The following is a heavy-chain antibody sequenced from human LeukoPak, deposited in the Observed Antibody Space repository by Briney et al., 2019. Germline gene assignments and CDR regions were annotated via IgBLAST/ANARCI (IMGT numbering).Heavy chain of an antibody. CDR2: IYTSGIT. Sequence: SETLSLTCTVSGGSISSYFWSWIRQPAGKGLEWIGRIYTSGITNYNPSLKSRVTMSVDTSKNQFSLKLSSVTAADTAVYYCARDLGPDCSSTRCYALGVWGQGTTVTVSS. J-gene: IGHJ6*02. CDR1: GGSISSYF. V-gene: IGHV4-4*07. D-gene: IGHD2-2*01. CDR3: ARDLGPDCSSTRCYALGV.